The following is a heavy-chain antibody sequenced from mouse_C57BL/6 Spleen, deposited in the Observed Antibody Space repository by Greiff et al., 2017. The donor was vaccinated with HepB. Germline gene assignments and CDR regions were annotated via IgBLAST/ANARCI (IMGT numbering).Heavy chain of an antibody. CDR3: ARREAYYGSNLYYFDY. D-gene: IGHD1-1*01. V-gene: IGHV1-9*01. CDR2: ILPGSGST. CDR1: GYTFTGYW. Sequence: VKLVESGAELMKPGASVKLSCKATGYTFTGYWIEWVKQRPGHGLEWIGEILPGSGSTNYNEKFKGKATFTADTSSNTAYMQLSSLTTEDSAIYYCARREAYYGSNLYYFDYWGQGTTLTVSS. J-gene: IGHJ2*01.